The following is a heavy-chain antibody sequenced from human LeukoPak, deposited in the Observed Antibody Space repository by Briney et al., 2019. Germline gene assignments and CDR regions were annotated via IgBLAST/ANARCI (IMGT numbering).Heavy chain of an antibody. J-gene: IGHJ4*02. CDR2: IYYSGST. V-gene: IGHV4-59*01. D-gene: IGHD2/OR15-2a*01. CDR1: GGSISSYY. CDR3: ARGLWTGFDY. Sequence: SETLPLTCTVSGGSISSYYWSWIRQPPGKGLEWIGYIYYSGSTNYNPSLKSRVTISVDTSKNQFSLKLSSVTAADTAVYYCARGLWTGFDYWGQGTLVTVSS.